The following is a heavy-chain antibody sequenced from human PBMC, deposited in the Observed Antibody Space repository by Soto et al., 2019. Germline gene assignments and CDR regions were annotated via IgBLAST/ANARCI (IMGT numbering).Heavy chain of an antibody. J-gene: IGHJ4*02. D-gene: IGHD2-15*01. CDR3: ARRPGGPDGPGDY. Sequence: QVQLVQSVAEVKKPGASVKVSCKASGYTFTSYAMHWVRQAPGQRLEWMGWINAGNGNTKHSQKLQGRVTITRYTSASTAYMETTSRTSEDTAVYYCARRPGGPDGPGDYWGQGTLVTFSS. CDR2: INAGNGNT. CDR1: GYTFTSYA. V-gene: IGHV1-3*01.